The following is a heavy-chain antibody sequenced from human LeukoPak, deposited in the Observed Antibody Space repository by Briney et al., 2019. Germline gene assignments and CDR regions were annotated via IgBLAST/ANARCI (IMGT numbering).Heavy chain of an antibody. CDR1: GFTFDDYA. J-gene: IGHJ4*02. CDR3: AAQYGSGSYSDY. V-gene: IGHV3-9*01. D-gene: IGHD3-10*01. Sequence: PGGSLRLSCAASGFTFDDYAMHWVRQAPGKGLEWVSGISWNSGSIGYADSVKGRFTISRDNAKNSLYLQMNSLRAEDTALYYCAAQYGSGSYSDYWGQGTLVTVSS. CDR2: ISWNSGSI.